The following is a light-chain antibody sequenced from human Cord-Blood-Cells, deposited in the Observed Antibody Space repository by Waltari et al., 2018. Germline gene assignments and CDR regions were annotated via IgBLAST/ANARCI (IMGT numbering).Light chain of an antibody. CDR1: ESVLCSADNKDY. J-gene: IGKJ3*01. V-gene: IGKV4-1*01. CDR2: WAS. CDR3: QQYYSTPFT. Sequence: SGRGSESVLCSADNKDYLAWDQQKPGQPPKLLIYWASTRESGVPDRFSGSGSGTDFTLTISSLQAEDVAVYYCQQYYSTPFTFGPGTKVDIK.